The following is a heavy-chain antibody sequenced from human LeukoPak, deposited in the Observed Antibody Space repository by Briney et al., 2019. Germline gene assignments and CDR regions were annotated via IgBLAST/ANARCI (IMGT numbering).Heavy chain of an antibody. J-gene: IGHJ4*02. CDR3: ARDRLYGSGSYTYFDY. V-gene: IGHV1-3*04. CDR2: NNTGGGNT. D-gene: IGHD3-10*01. Sequence: ASVKVPCKASGYTFTDYTMHWVRQAPGQRLEWMGCNNTGGGNTIYSQKFQDRVANSRDTSATTAYMELSSLRSEDTAVYYCARDRLYGSGSYTYFDYWGQGILVTVSS. CDR1: GYTFTDYT.